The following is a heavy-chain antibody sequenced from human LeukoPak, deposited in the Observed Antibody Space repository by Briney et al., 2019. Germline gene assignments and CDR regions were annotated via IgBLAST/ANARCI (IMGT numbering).Heavy chain of an antibody. V-gene: IGHV3-30*04. Sequence: GGSLRLSCAASGFTFSSYAMHWVRQAPGKGLERVAVISYDGSNKYYADSVKGRFTISRDNSKNTLYLQMNSLRAEDTAVYYCARDRYLAAAGYFDYWGQGTLVTVSS. CDR3: ARDRYLAAAGYFDY. CDR2: ISYDGSNK. CDR1: GFTFSSYA. D-gene: IGHD6-13*01. J-gene: IGHJ4*02.